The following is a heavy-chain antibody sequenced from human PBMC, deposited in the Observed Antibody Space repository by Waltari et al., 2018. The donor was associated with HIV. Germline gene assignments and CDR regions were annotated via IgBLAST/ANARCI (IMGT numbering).Heavy chain of an antibody. Sequence: VESGGGLVKPGGSLRVSCAASGFTFSNAWMSWVRQTPGKGLEWVGHIKTKADGGAADYAAPVKGRFTISRDDSKNTLYLQMDSLKTEDTAVYYCTTSMIRKVSYYYGMDVWGQGTTVTVSS. D-gene: IGHD3-10*01. V-gene: IGHV3-15*01. CDR3: TTSMIRKVSYYYGMDV. CDR2: IKTKADGGAA. J-gene: IGHJ6*02. CDR1: GFTFSNAW.